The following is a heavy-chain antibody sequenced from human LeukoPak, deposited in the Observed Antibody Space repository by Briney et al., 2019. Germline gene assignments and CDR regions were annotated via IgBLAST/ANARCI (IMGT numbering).Heavy chain of an antibody. D-gene: IGHD6-13*01. J-gene: IGHJ4*02. Sequence: PGGSLRLSCAASGFTFSSYWMSWVRQAPGKGLEWVSYISSSGTTIYYADSVKGRFTISRDNAKNSLYLQMNSLRAEDTAVYYCAGSIAAAGTNFDYWGQGNLVTVSS. CDR3: AGSIAAAGTNFDY. V-gene: IGHV3-48*04. CDR1: GFTFSSYW. CDR2: ISSSGTTI.